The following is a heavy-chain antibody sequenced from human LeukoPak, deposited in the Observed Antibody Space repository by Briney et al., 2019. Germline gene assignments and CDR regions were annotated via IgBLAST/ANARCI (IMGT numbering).Heavy chain of an antibody. CDR3: ARDYYDSSAMV. D-gene: IGHD3-22*01. J-gene: IGHJ3*01. V-gene: IGHV4-59*01. CDR2: IYYSGST. CDR1: GGSISSYY. Sequence: PSETLSLTCTVSGGSISSYYGSWIRQPPGKGLEWIGYIYYSGSTNYNPSLKSRVTISVDTSKNQFSLKLSSVTAADTAVYYCARDYYDSSAMVWGQGTMVTVSS.